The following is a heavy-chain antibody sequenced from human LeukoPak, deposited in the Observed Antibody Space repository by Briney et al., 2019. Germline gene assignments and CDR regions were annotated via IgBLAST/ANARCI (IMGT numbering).Heavy chain of an antibody. CDR2: IYYSGST. CDR3: ASRGYSYGYAS. Sequence: SETLSLTCTVSGGSISSSSYYWGWIRQPPGKGLEWIGSIYYSGSTYYNPSLKSRVTISVDTSKNQFSLKLSSVTAADTAVYYCASRGYSYGYASWGQGTLVTVSS. V-gene: IGHV4-39*01. CDR1: GGSISSSSYY. J-gene: IGHJ5*02. D-gene: IGHD5-18*01.